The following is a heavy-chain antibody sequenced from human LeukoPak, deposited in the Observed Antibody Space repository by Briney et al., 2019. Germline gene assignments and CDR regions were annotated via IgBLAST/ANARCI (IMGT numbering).Heavy chain of an antibody. V-gene: IGHV3-23*01. CDR2: ISGGGGGT. D-gene: IGHD3-10*01. J-gene: IGHJ4*02. Sequence: GGCLRLSCAASGFTFSSYAMSWVRQAPGKGLEWDSAISGGGGGTFYADSVKGRFTISRDNSKNTLYLQMNSLRAEDTAVYYCAKDFRPDYYGSGSPLDYWGQGTLVTVSS. CDR3: AKDFRPDYYGSGSPLDY. CDR1: GFTFSSYA.